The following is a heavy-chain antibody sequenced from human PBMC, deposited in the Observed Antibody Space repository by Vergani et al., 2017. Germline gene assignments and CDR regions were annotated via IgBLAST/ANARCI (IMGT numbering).Heavy chain of an antibody. CDR2: ISKNVSS. CDR3: ARDRGYSTGWYSSFDI. D-gene: IGHD6-19*01. V-gene: IGHV4-59*01. Sequence: QVQLQESGPGLVKSSETLSLTCTVSGGSISDYYWNWLRQPPGEGLEWIGYISKNVSSTYNPSLKVRVTISADTSKNQFSLKLTSVTAADTALYYCARDRGYSTGWYSSFDIWGQGTMVTVSS. CDR1: GGSISDYY. J-gene: IGHJ3*02.